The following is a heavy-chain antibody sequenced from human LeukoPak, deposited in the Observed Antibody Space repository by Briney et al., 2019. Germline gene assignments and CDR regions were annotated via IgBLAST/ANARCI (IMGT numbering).Heavy chain of an antibody. V-gene: IGHV4-61*01. J-gene: IGHJ4*02. CDR3: ARDWDY. CDR1: GGSVSGGSYY. CDR2: IYYSGST. Sequence: SETLSLTCTVSGGSVSGGSYYWSWIRQPPGEGLEWIGYIYYSGSTNYNPSLKSRVTISVDTSKNQFSLKPTSVTAADTAGYYCARDWDYWGQGTLVTVSS.